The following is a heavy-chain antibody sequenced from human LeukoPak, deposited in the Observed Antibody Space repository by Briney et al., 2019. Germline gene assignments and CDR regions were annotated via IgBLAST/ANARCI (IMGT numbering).Heavy chain of an antibody. CDR2: ISGTGGGT. D-gene: IGHD3-10*01. V-gene: IGHV3-23*01. CDR1: GLTFSSYA. CDR3: GSGSYYTPSYYYYGMDV. J-gene: IGHJ6*02. Sequence: GGSLRLSCAASGLTFSSYAMSWVRQAPGKALEWVSAISGTGGGTYYADSVKGRFTISRDNSKSTLYLQMNSLRAEDTAVYYCGSGSYYTPSYYYYGMDVWGQGTTVTVSS.